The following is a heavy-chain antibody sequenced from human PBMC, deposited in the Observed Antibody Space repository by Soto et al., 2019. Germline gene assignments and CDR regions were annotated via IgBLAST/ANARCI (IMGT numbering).Heavy chain of an antibody. V-gene: IGHV1-2*04. Sequence: ASVKVSCKASGYTFTGYYMHWVRQAPGQGLEWMGWINPNSGGTNYAQKFQGWVTMTRDTSISTAYMELSRLRSDDTAVYYCALEFSTYGDLDYWGQGTLVTVSP. D-gene: IGHD4-17*01. CDR3: ALEFSTYGDLDY. CDR2: INPNSGGT. J-gene: IGHJ4*02. CDR1: GYTFTGYY.